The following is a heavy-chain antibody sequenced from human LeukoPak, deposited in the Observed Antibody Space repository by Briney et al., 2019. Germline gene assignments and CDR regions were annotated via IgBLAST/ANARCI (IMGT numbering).Heavy chain of an antibody. CDR3: AKAVWGDGYIHADFDY. V-gene: IGHV3-23*01. Sequence: GGSLRLSCAASGFTFSSYAMSWVRQAPGKGLDWVSAISGSGGSTYSADSVKGRFTISRDNSKNTLYLQMNSLRAEDTAVYYCAKAVWGDGYIHADFDYWGQGTLVTVSS. J-gene: IGHJ4*02. CDR1: GFTFSSYA. CDR2: ISGSGGST. D-gene: IGHD5-24*01.